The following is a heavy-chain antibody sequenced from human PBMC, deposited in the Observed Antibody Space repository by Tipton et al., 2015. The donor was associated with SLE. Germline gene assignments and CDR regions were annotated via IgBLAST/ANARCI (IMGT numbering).Heavy chain of an antibody. CDR3: ARLPDYFDH. Sequence: TLSLTCFVSGGSISRNSYNWGWIRQPPGKDLEWIGSVFYSGSTNYKPSLESRVTISVDTSKNQFSLKLRSVTAADTAVYYCARLPDYFDHWGQGALVTVSS. CDR1: GGSISRNSYN. CDR2: VFYSGST. V-gene: IGHV4-39*07. J-gene: IGHJ4*02.